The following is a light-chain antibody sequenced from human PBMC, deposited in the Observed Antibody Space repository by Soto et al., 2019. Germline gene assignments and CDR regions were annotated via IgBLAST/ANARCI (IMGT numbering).Light chain of an antibody. CDR2: AAS. CDR3: QQYYSYPQVT. Sequence: DMQMAQTPSSLSASVRDRVTITCRPSHNIRTYLNWYQKKPGKAPKLLIYAASTLQSGVPSRFSGSGSGTDFTLTISCLQSEDFATYYCQQYYSYPQVTFCRRRRPENK. J-gene: IGKJ5*01. CDR1: HNIRTY. V-gene: IGKV1-39*01.